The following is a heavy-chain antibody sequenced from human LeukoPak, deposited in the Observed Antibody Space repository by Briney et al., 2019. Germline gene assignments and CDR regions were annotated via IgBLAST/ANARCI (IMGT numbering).Heavy chain of an antibody. CDR2: IYTSGST. Sequence: TSETLSLTCTVSGGSISSYYWSWIRQPAGKGLEWIGRIYTSGSTDYNPSLQSRVTISVDTSNNQFSLKLSSVTAADTAVYYCARDQSGGNCYSQCYYYYYMDVWGKGTTVTVFS. CDR3: ARDQSGGNCYSQCYYYYYMDV. CDR1: GGSISSYY. J-gene: IGHJ6*03. D-gene: IGHD2-15*01. V-gene: IGHV4-4*07.